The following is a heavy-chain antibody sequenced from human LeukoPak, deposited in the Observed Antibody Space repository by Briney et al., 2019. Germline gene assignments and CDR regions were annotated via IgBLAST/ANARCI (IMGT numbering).Heavy chain of an antibody. Sequence: SETLSLTCTVSGGSISSGSYYWSWIRQHPGTGLEWIGHIHYSGDTYYNPSLKSRVTISVDTSKNQFSLKLSSVTAADTAVYYCARTIATGLKYFKDWGQGSLVTVAS. D-gene: IGHD2-21*01. CDR1: GGSISSGSYY. J-gene: IGHJ4*02. CDR2: IHYSGDT. V-gene: IGHV4-31*03. CDR3: ARTIATGLKYFKD.